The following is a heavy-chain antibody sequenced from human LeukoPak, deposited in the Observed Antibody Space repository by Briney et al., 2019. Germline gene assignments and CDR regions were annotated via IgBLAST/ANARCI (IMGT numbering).Heavy chain of an antibody. CDR1: GFTFSSYA. CDR2: ISGSGGST. V-gene: IGHV3-23*01. CDR3: AKDLRGMTTVTSGRDY. D-gene: IGHD4-11*01. J-gene: IGHJ4*02. Sequence: GGSLRLSCAASGFTFSSYAMGWVRQAPGKGLEWVSAISGSGGSTYYADSVKGRFTISRDNSKNTLYLQMNSLRAEDTAVYYCAKDLRGMTTVTSGRDYWGQGTLVTVSS.